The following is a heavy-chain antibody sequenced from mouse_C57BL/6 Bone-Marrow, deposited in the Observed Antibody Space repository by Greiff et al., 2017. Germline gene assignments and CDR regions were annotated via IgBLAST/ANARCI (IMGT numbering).Heavy chain of an antibody. CDR2: IYPTSGRT. Sequence: VQLQQPGAELVKPGASVKLSCKASGYTFTSYWITWVKQRPGQGLEWIGDIYPTSGRTNYNEKFKSKAILTVDTSSNTAYMQLSSLTSEDSAVFYCAISSPLGRSFDYWGQGTTLTVSS. V-gene: IGHV1-55*01. CDR3: AISSPLGRSFDY. D-gene: IGHD4-1*01. J-gene: IGHJ2*01. CDR1: GYTFTSYW.